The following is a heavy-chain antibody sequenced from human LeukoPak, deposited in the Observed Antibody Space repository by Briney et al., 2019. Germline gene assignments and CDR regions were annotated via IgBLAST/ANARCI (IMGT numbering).Heavy chain of an antibody. CDR3: ARDLDSSGYYRGY. D-gene: IGHD3-22*01. V-gene: IGHV1-69*13. CDR2: IIPIFGTA. J-gene: IGHJ4*02. Sequence: ASVKVSCKASGGTFSSYAISWVRQAPGQGLEWMGGIIPIFGTANYAQKFQGRVTITADESTSTAYMELSSLGSEDTAVYYCARDLDSSGYYRGYWGQGTLDTVSS. CDR1: GGTFSSYA.